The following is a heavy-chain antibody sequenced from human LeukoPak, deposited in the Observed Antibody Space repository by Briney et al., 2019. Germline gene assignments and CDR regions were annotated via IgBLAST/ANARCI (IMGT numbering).Heavy chain of an antibody. D-gene: IGHD2-15*01. Sequence: PGGSLRLSCAASGFTFSTYWMSWVRQAPGKGLEWVASIKQDGSEKYYVDSVKGRFTISRDNAKNSLSLQMNSLRAEDMAVHYCARDDWAASGFYGMDVWGRGTTVTVSS. CDR1: GFTFSTYW. CDR3: ARDDWAASGFYGMDV. J-gene: IGHJ6*02. V-gene: IGHV3-7*01. CDR2: IKQDGSEK.